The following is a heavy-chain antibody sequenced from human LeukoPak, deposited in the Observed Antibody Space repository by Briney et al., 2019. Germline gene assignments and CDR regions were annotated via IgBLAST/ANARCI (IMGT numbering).Heavy chain of an antibody. CDR1: GFTFSSYS. Sequence: GGSLRLSCAASGFTFSSYSMNWVRQAPGKGLEWVSAISGSGGSTYYADSVKGRFTISRDNSKNTLYLQMNCLRAEDTAVYYCAKRDYYDSSGYLDYWGQGTLVTVSS. D-gene: IGHD3-22*01. CDR2: ISGSGGST. J-gene: IGHJ4*02. V-gene: IGHV3-23*01. CDR3: AKRDYYDSSGYLDY.